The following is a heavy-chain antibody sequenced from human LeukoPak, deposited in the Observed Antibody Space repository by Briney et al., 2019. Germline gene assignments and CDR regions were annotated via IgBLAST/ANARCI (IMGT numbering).Heavy chain of an antibody. CDR2: ISSSSSYI. CDR1: GFTFSSYS. V-gene: IGHV3-21*01. D-gene: IGHD3-16*02. Sequence: GGSLRLSCAASGFTFSSYSMNWVRQAPGKGLEWVSSISSSSSYIYYADSVKGRFTISRDNAKNSLHLQMNSLRAEDTAVYYCARAWNDYVWGSYRPSSAFDIWGQGTMVTVSS. J-gene: IGHJ3*02. CDR3: ARAWNDYVWGSYRPSSAFDI.